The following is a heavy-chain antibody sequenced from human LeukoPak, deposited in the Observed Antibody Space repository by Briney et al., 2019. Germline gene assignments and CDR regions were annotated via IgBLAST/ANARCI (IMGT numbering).Heavy chain of an antibody. Sequence: GRSLRLSCAASGFPFSSYGMHWVRQAPGKGLEWVARLVYDERNDYANSVKGRFTISRDNSKNTLYLQMDNPRVDGTAVYYCARDLSAAYDFWGQGILVTVSS. CDR2: LVYDERN. D-gene: IGHD2-21*01. CDR1: GFPFSSYG. J-gene: IGHJ4*02. CDR3: ARDLSAAYDF. V-gene: IGHV3-33*01.